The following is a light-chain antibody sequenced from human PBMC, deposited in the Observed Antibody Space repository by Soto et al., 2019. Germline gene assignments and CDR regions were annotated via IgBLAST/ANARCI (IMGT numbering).Light chain of an antibody. CDR2: GAS. J-gene: IGKJ5*01. Sequence: ETVLTQSPGTLSLSPGERATLSCRASPSVAGSYLDRYQQKPGQAPRLLFYGASTRATGIPDRFSGSGSGTDFTLTISRLEPEDCAVYYCQQYGSSSITFGQGTRLENK. V-gene: IGKV3-20*01. CDR1: PSVAGSY. CDR3: QQYGSSSIT.